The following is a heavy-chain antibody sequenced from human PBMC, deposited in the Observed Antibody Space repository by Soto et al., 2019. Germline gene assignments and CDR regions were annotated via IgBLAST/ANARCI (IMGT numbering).Heavy chain of an antibody. V-gene: IGHV5-51*01. D-gene: IGHD2-2*02. CDR2: IYPGDSDA. CDR3: ARFELYSMECMDV. CDR1: GYSFTSYW. Sequence: RGESLKISCKGSGYSFTSYWIGWVRQMPGKGLEWMGIIYPGDSDARYSPSFQGQVTISADKSISTAYLQWSSLKASDTAMYYCARFELYSMECMDVWGQGTTVTVSS. J-gene: IGHJ6*02.